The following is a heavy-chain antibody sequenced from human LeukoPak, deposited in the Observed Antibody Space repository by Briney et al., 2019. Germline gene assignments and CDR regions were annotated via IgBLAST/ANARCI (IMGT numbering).Heavy chain of an antibody. D-gene: IGHD2-2*01. Sequence: PGGSLRLSCAASGFTFNSYAMSWVRQAPGKGLEWVSVISGRGGTTYYANSVKGRFTISRDNSKNTLYLQMNSLRAEDTAVYYCAKGLSVVPAAPLDYWGQGTLVTVSS. V-gene: IGHV3-23*01. J-gene: IGHJ4*02. CDR2: ISGRGGTT. CDR3: AKGLSVVPAAPLDY. CDR1: GFTFNSYA.